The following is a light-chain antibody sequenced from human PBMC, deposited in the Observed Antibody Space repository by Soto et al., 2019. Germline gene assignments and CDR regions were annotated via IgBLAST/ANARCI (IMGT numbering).Light chain of an antibody. J-gene: IGLJ1*01. CDR1: STAVGSYNL. Sequence: QSALTQPASVSGSHGQSITISCTGTSTAVGSYNLVSWYQQHPGTAPQLIFYEGARRPSGVSYRFSGSKSPNTASLTISGLQAEEEADYYCFSYAGRSSYVFGTGTKVTVL. CDR2: EGA. CDR3: FSYAGRSSYV. V-gene: IGLV2-23*01.